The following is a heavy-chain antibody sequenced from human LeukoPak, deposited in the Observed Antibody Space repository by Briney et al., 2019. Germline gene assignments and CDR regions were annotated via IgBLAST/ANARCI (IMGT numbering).Heavy chain of an antibody. CDR1: GFPFSSCG. Sequence: GGSLRLSCAASGFPFSSCGMHWVRQAPGKGLEWVAFIRYDASNKYYADSVKGRFTISRDNSKNTLYLQMNSLRAEDTAVYYCAKAGAGGSYSYYFDYWGQGTLVTVSS. CDR2: IRYDASNK. D-gene: IGHD1-26*01. J-gene: IGHJ4*02. CDR3: AKAGAGGSYSYYFDY. V-gene: IGHV3-30*02.